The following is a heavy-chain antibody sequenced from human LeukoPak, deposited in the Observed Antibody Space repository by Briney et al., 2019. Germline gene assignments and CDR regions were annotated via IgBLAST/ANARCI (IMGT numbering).Heavy chain of an antibody. J-gene: IGHJ4*02. CDR1: GGSVSDYY. Sequence: SETLSLTCTVSGGSVSDYYWGWIRQSPGKALEWIGYIYYTETSYNPSLKSRVTISADTSRDQFSLKLSSVTAADTAVYYCASRKLGNDYWGQGILVTVTS. CDR2: IYYTET. CDR3: ASRKLGNDY. V-gene: IGHV4-59*02. D-gene: IGHD7-27*01.